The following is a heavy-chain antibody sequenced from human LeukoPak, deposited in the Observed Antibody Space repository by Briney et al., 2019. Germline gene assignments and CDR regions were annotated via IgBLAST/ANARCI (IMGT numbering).Heavy chain of an antibody. V-gene: IGHV4-39*01. J-gene: IGHJ6*03. CDR3: ARHFFIGYYYYYMDV. D-gene: IGHD2-15*01. CDR2: IYYSGST. CDR1: GGSISSSSYY. Sequence: SETLSLTCTVSGGSISSSSYYWGWIRQPPGKGLEWIGSIYYSGSTYYNPSLKSRVTISVDTSKNQFSLKLSSVTAADTAVYFCARHFFIGYYYYYMDVWGKGTTVTISS.